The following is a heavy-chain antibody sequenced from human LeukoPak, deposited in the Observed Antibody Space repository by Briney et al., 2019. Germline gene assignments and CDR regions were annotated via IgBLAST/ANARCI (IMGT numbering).Heavy chain of an antibody. J-gene: IGHJ4*02. Sequence: PGESLRLSFLASGFTFNTYGMSWVRQAPGKGLELVSGISGSGGATYYADSVKRQFTSSSDHPHNPLYVQMNSRRAEDTAVYFCARGGVDYYGSGTYYLMYYFDYWGQGALVTVSS. D-gene: IGHD3-10*01. CDR2: ISGSGGAT. CDR3: ARGGVDYYGSGTYYLMYYFDY. V-gene: IGHV3-23*01. CDR1: GFTFNTYG.